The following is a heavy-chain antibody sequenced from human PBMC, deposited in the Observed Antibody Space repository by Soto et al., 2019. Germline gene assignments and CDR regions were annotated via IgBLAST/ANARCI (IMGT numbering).Heavy chain of an antibody. V-gene: IGHV3-9*01. CDR1: GFTFDDYA. D-gene: IGHD2-21*01. Sequence: EVQLVESGGGLVRPGRSLRLSCAASGFTFDDYAMHWVRKAPGKGLEWVTGISWNSGSIGYADSVKGRFTISRDNATNSLYLPMNSLRAEDTALYYCANDMWWVDGAKPPYYYYGMDVWGQGTTVTVSS. J-gene: IGHJ6*02. CDR2: ISWNSGSI. CDR3: ANDMWWVDGAKPPYYYYGMDV.